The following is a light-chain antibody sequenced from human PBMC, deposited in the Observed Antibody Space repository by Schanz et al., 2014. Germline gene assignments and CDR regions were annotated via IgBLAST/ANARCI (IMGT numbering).Light chain of an antibody. V-gene: IGLV1-47*01. J-gene: IGLJ3*02. CDR2: RDN. CDR1: SSDIGRNY. Sequence: QSVLTQPPSASGTPGQTVTISCSGSSSDIGRNYVFWFQQLPGRAPKRLIYRDNQRSSGISDRFSGSKSGTSASLAISGLRSEDEADYYCAAWDDSLSGHGVFGGGTKLTVL. CDR3: AAWDDSLSGHGV.